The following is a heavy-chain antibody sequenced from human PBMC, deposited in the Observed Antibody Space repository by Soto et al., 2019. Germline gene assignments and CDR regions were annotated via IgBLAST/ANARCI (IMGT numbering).Heavy chain of an antibody. Sequence: QVQLEQSGAEVKKPESSVKVSCKTSGGTFVRHVISWVRQAPGQGPEWMGKINPLSGISNYAQKFQDRVTFTADTDSSTAYMELSSLRSDDTAVYYCATPACAATWCSPSHNLDHWGQGTLVTVSS. D-gene: IGHD2-2*01. CDR1: GGTFVRHV. J-gene: IGHJ4*02. CDR2: INPLSGIS. CDR3: ATPACAATWCSPSHNLDH. V-gene: IGHV1-69*09.